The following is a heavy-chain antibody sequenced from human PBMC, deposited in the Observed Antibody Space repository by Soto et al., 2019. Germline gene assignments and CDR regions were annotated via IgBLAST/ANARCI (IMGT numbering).Heavy chain of an antibody. D-gene: IGHD3-10*01. Sequence: SLSLTCPVSGASITSGGYYWSWIHQHPGKGLEWLGYIYDSGITFYNPSLKGRITLSVDTSKNQFSLKLSSVTVADTAVYFCARKQAGYFYGIDYWGQGTLVTVYS. V-gene: IGHV4-31*03. CDR1: GASITSGGYY. J-gene: IGHJ4*02. CDR2: IYDSGIT. CDR3: ARKQAGYFYGIDY.